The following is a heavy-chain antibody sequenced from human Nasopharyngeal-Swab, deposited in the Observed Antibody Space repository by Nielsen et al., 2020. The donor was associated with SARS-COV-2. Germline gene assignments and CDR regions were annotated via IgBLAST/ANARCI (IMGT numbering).Heavy chain of an antibody. J-gene: IGHJ4*02. CDR2: ISGSGGST. CDR3: AKDRYSWVAAAAPGVYFDY. D-gene: IGHD6-13*01. V-gene: IGHV3-23*01. Sequence: GGSLRLSCAASGFTFSSYAMSWVRQAPGKGLELVSAISGSGGSTYYADSVKGWFTISRDNSKNTLYLQMNSLRAEDTAVYYCAKDRYSWVAAAAPGVYFDYWGQGTLVTVSS. CDR1: GFTFSSYA.